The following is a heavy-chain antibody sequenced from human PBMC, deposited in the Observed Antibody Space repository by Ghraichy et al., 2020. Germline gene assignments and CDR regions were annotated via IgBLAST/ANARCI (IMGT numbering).Heavy chain of an antibody. CDR1: GFPFSNYH. D-gene: IGHD6-19*01. V-gene: IGHV3-23*01. J-gene: IGHJ5*02. Sequence: GGSLRLSCAASGFPFSNYHMTWVRQAPGKGLEWVSAISGSGDGTYYADSVKGRFTISRDNSKNTLYLQMNSLRADDTAVYYCAKDLTRTVAADWFDPRGQGILVTVSS. CDR2: ISGSGDGT. CDR3: AKDLTRTVAADWFDP.